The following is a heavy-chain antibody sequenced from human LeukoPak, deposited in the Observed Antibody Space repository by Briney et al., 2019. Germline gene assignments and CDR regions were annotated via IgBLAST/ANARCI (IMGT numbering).Heavy chain of an antibody. V-gene: IGHV1-8*03. D-gene: IGHD1-1*01. J-gene: IGHJ4*02. CDR3: ARGRGQNWNPDY. CDR1: GYTFTSYD. CDR2: MNPNSGNT. Sequence: ASVKVSCKASGYTFTSYDINWVRQATGQGLEWMGWMNPNSGNTGYAQKFQGRVTITRNTSISTAHMELSSLRSEDTAVYYCARGRGQNWNPDYWGQGTLVTVSS.